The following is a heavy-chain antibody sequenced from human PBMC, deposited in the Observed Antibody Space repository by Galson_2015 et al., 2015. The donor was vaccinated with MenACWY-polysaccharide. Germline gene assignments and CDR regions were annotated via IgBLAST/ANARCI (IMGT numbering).Heavy chain of an antibody. CDR3: ARDSHYYGSGSYGWFDP. J-gene: IGHJ5*02. Sequence: LSLTCTVSGGSISRTSHYWGWIRQPPGKGLEWTGSIYDSGTTYYNPSLKSRVTISVDTSKNQFSLNVTSVTAADTAVYFCARDSHYYGSGSYGWFDPWGQGILVPVSS. V-gene: IGHV4-39*07. CDR2: IYDSGTT. CDR1: GGSISRTSHY. D-gene: IGHD3-10*01.